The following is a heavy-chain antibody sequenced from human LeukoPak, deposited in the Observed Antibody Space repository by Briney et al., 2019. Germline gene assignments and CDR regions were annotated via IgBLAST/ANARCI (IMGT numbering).Heavy chain of an antibody. CDR2: IYYSGST. CDR1: GGSISSSSYY. V-gene: IGHV4-39*01. Sequence: SETLSLTCTVSGGSISSSSYYWGWIRQPPGKGLEWLGSIYYSGSTYYNPSLKSRVTISVDTSKNQFSLKLSSVTAADTAVYYCARHRGIGYCSSTSCYKDAGAMGYNWFDPWGQGTLVTVSS. D-gene: IGHD2-2*02. J-gene: IGHJ5*02. CDR3: ARHRGIGYCSSTSCYKDAGAMGYNWFDP.